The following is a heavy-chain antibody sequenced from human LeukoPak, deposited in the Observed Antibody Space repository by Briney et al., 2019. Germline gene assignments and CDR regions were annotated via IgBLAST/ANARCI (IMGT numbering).Heavy chain of an antibody. J-gene: IGHJ6*03. CDR1: GGSISSYY. CDR3: ARQGVYYYYYMDV. V-gene: IGHV4-4*09. CDR2: IYTSGST. Sequence: PSETLSLTCTVSGGSISSYYWSWIRQPPGKGLEWIGYIYTSGSTNYNPSLKSRVTISVDTSKNQFSLKLSSVTAADTAVYYCARQGVYYYYYMDVWGKGTTVTVSS.